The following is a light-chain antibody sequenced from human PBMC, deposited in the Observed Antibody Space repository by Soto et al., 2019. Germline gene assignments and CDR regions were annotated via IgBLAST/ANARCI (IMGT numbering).Light chain of an antibody. CDR1: QSISRY. CDR3: QQSYGTPIT. J-gene: IGKJ5*01. V-gene: IGKV1-39*01. CDR2: VAS. Sequence: DIQLTQSPSSQSASVGDRVTITCRASQSISRYLNWYQQKPGKAPNLLIYVASSLQSEVPSRFSGSGSGTDFTLTITSLQPEDFATYYCQQSYGTPITFGQGTRLEIK.